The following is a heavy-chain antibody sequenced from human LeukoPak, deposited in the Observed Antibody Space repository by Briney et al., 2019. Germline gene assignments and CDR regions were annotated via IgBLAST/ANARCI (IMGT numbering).Heavy chain of an antibody. CDR3: ARRIAGGGVDY. V-gene: IGHV5-51*01. Sequence: PGESLKISCKGSGYSFSTYWIGWVRQLPGKGLEWMGIIYPSDSDTRYSPSFQGQVTISADKSINTAERSINPAYLQWSSLKASDTAMYYCARRIAGGGVDYWGQGTLVTVSS. J-gene: IGHJ4*02. CDR1: GYSFSTYW. D-gene: IGHD6-13*01. CDR2: IYPSDSDT.